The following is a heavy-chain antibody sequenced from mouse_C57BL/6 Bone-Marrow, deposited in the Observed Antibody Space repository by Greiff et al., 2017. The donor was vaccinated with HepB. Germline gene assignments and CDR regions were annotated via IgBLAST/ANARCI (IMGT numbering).Heavy chain of an antibody. CDR2: IYPRSGNT. CDR3: ARAVVRFAY. J-gene: IGHJ3*01. CDR1: GYTFTSYG. D-gene: IGHD1-1*01. Sequence: VQLQQSGAELARPGASVKLSCKASGYTFTSYGISWVKQRTGQGLEWIGEIYPRSGNTYYNEKFKGKATLTADKSSSTAYMELRSLTSEDSAVYFCARAVVRFAYWGQGTLVTVSA. V-gene: IGHV1-81*01.